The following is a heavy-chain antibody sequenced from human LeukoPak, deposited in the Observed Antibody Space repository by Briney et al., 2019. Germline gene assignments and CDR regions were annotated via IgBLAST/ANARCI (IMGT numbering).Heavy chain of an antibody. V-gene: IGHV3-48*04. Sequence: GGSLRLSCAASGFAFSSYNMNWVRRAPGKGLEWISYIGSSGSPTHYADSVGGRFTISRDNAKNSLYLQMNNLRAEDTAVYYCAKREGYSIFDYWGQGTLVTVSS. CDR3: AKREGYSIFDY. J-gene: IGHJ4*02. CDR1: GFAFSSYN. D-gene: IGHD5-24*01. CDR2: IGSSGSPT.